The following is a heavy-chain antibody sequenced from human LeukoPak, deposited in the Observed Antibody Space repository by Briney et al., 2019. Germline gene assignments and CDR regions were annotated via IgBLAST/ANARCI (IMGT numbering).Heavy chain of an antibody. V-gene: IGHV4-59*08. Sequence: SETLSLTCTVSGGSISSYYWSWIRQPPGKGLEWIGYIYYSGSTNYNPSLKSRVTIPVDTSKNQFSLKLSSVTAADTAVYYCASQLFNSGFDPWGQGTLVTVSS. D-gene: IGHD4-23*01. CDR2: IYYSGST. J-gene: IGHJ5*02. CDR3: ASQLFNSGFDP. CDR1: GGSISSYY.